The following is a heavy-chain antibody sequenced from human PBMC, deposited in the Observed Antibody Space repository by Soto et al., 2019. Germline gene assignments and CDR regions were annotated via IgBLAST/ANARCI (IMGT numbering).Heavy chain of an antibody. CDR1: GYTFTSYG. CDR2: ISAYNGNI. Sequence: QVQLVQSGAEVKKPGASVTVSCKTSGYTFTSYGVSWVRQAPGQGLEWMGWISAYNGNINYAQKLQGRVTMTTDTSTSTAYMELRSLRSDDTAVYYCARSGGSGSFYQIAYWGQGTLVTVSS. J-gene: IGHJ4*02. CDR3: ARSGGSGSFYQIAY. D-gene: IGHD1-26*01. V-gene: IGHV1-18*01.